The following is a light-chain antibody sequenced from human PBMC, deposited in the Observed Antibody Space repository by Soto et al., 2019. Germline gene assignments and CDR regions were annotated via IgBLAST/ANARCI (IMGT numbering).Light chain of an antibody. V-gene: IGLV1-44*01. CDR1: NSNVGNNT. CDR3: AAWDDGLNGWL. Sequence: QSVLTQPPSASGTPGQRVTISCSGSNSNVGNNTVNWYQQFPGTSPRLLIEANNQRASGVPDRFSGSKSANSASLAISGLKSEDEADYYCAAWDDGLNGWLFGGGTQLTVI. J-gene: IGLJ7*01. CDR2: ANN.